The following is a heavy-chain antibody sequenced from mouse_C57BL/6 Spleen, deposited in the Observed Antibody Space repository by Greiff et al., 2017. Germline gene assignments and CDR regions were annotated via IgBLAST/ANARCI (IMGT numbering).Heavy chain of an antibody. J-gene: IGHJ3*01. CDR1: GYTFTGYW. CDR3: ARGENYYGYDGGLPWFAD. CDR2: ILPGSGST. Sequence: VQLQQSGAELMKPGASVKLSCKATGYTFTGYWIEWVKQRPGHGLEWIGEILPGSGSTNYNEKFKGKATFTADTSSNTAYMQLSSLTTEDSAIYYWARGENYYGYDGGLPWFADRGQGTLVTVSA. D-gene: IGHD2-2*01. V-gene: IGHV1-9*01.